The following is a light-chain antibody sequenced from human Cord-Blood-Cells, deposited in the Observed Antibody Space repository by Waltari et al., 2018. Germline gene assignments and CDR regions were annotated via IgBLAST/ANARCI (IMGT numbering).Light chain of an antibody. J-gene: IGKJ3*01. V-gene: IGKV1-8*01. CDR1: QGISSY. Sequence: AIRMTQSPSPFSASTGDRVTITCRASQGISSYLAWYQQKPGKAPKLLIYAASTLQSGVPSRFSGSGSGTDFTLTISCLQSEDFATYYCQQYYSYPSFGPGTKVDIK. CDR2: AAS. CDR3: QQYYSYPS.